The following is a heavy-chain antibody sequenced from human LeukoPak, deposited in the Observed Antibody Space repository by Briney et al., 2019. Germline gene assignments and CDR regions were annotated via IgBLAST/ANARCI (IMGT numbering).Heavy chain of an antibody. CDR3: ASPKRGGAFDM. CDR2: INTDGSST. CDR1: GFTFSTYW. D-gene: IGHD2-15*01. J-gene: IGHJ3*02. Sequence: GGSLRLSCAASGFTFSTYWMHWVRQAPGKGLVWVSRINTDGSSTNYADSVKGRFTISRDNAKNTLYLQMNSLKAEDTAVYYSASPKRGGAFDMWAKGQWSPSLQ. V-gene: IGHV3-74*01.